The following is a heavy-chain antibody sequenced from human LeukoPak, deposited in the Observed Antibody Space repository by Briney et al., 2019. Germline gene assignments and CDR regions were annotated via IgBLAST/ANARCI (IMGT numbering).Heavy chain of an antibody. CDR3: ASFSYGSGSSY. CDR2: ISSSSSYI. CDR1: GFTFSSYS. Sequence: GGSLRLSCAASGFTFSSYSMNWGRQAPGKGLEWVSSISSSSSYIYYADSVKGRFTISRDNAKNSLYLQMNSLRAEDTAVYYCASFSYGSGSSYWGQGTLVTVSS. V-gene: IGHV3-21*01. J-gene: IGHJ4*02. D-gene: IGHD3-10*01.